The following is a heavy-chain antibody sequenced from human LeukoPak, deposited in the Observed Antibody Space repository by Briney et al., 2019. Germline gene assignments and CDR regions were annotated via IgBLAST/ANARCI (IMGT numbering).Heavy chain of an antibody. Sequence: GGSLRLSCAASGFXFSSYEINWVRQAPGKGLEWVSYISSSGSTIYYADSVKGRFTISRDNAKNSLYLQMNSLRAEDTAVYYCARESGSSGYYYSDYWGQGTLVTVSS. D-gene: IGHD3-22*01. CDR1: GFXFSSYE. J-gene: IGHJ4*02. CDR3: ARESGSSGYYYSDY. CDR2: ISSSGSTI. V-gene: IGHV3-48*03.